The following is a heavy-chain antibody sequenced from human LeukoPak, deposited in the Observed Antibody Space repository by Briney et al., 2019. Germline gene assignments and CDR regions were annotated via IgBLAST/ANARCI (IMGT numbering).Heavy chain of an antibody. CDR1: GGSISSYY. Sequence: SETLSLTCTVSGGSISSYYWSWIRQPPGKGLEYFGYIYYSGSTNYNPSLKSRVTISVDTSKNQFSLELSSVTAADTAVYYCARLIAVAGIYYFDYWGQGTLVTVSS. V-gene: IGHV4-59*08. CDR3: ARLIAVAGIYYFDY. CDR2: IYYSGST. D-gene: IGHD6-19*01. J-gene: IGHJ4*02.